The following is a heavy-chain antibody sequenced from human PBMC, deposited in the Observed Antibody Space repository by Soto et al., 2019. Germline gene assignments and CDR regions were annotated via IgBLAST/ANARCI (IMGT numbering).Heavy chain of an antibody. CDR1: GFTFTSSA. CDR3: AAVYCSGGSCHKAMYYYYGMDV. Sequence: ASVKVSCKASGFTFTSSAVQWVRQARGQRLEWIGWIVVGSGNTNYAQKFQERVTITRDMSTSTAYMELSSLRSEDTAVYYCAAVYCSGGSCHKAMYYYYGMDVWGQGTTVTVSS. J-gene: IGHJ6*02. D-gene: IGHD2-15*01. V-gene: IGHV1-58*01. CDR2: IVVGSGNT.